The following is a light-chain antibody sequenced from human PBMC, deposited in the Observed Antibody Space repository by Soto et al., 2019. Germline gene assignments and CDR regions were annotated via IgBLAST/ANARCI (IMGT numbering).Light chain of an antibody. Sequence: EFVLTQSPGTLSLSPGERTTLSCRASQTVRNNYLAWYQQKPGQAPTLLIYDASNRATGIPDRFSGAGSGTDFTITISRLEPEDFAVYYCQQFASYPLTFGGGTKVDIK. CDR1: QTVRNNY. CDR2: DAS. CDR3: QQFASYPLT. V-gene: IGKV3-20*01. J-gene: IGKJ4*01.